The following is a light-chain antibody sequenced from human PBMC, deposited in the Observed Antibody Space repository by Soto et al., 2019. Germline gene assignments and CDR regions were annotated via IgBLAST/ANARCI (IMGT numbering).Light chain of an antibody. Sequence: QSALTQPRSVSGSPGQSVTISCTGTSSDVGSYNYVSWYQHHPGKAPKLMIYDVTKRPSGVPDRFSGSKSGNTASLTISGRQAEDEADYYCCSYAGNYNWVFGGGTKLTVL. J-gene: IGLJ3*02. CDR2: DVT. V-gene: IGLV2-11*01. CDR3: CSYAGNYNWV. CDR1: SSDVGSYNY.